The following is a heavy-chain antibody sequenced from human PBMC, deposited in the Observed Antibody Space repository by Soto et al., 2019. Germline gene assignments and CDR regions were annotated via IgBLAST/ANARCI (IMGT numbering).Heavy chain of an antibody. J-gene: IGHJ6*03. D-gene: IGHD2-15*01. CDR2: IQSGGST. CDR3: ARDDVHWSGGRCYGVHMDV. Sequence: DVQLVESGGGLVQPGGSLTLSCAGSGFTVTSKYMSWVRQAPGKGLEWVSLIQSGGSTFYADSVKGRFSISRDNSKNTVYLQMNSLRAEDTAVYYCARDDVHWSGGRCYGVHMDVWGKGTTVTVTS. V-gene: IGHV3-66*01. CDR1: GFTVTSKY.